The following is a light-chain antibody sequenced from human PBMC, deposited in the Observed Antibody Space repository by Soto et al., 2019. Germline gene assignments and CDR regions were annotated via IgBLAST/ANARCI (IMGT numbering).Light chain of an antibody. J-gene: IGKJ3*01. CDR1: QSVSTY. CDR3: QQRSNWLFT. CDR2: DAS. Sequence: EIVLTQSPATLSLSPGGRATLSCRASQSVSTYLAWYQRKPGQAPRLLIYDASNRATGIPARFSGSGSGTDFTLTISSLEPEDFAVYYCQQRSNWLFTFGPGNKVDIK. V-gene: IGKV3-11*01.